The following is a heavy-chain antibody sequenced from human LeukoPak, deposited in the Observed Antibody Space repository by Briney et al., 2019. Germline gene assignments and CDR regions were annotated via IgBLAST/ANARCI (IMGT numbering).Heavy chain of an antibody. J-gene: IGHJ4*02. D-gene: IGHD1-1*01. CDR3: ARLLEYFDY. CDR1: GGSISSSSYY. Sequence: SETLSLTCTVSGGSISSSSYYWGWIRQPPGKGLEWIGSIYYSGNTYYNPSLKSRVTISVDTSKNQFSLKLSSVTAADTAVYYCARLLEYFDYWGQGTLVTVSS. V-gene: IGHV4-39*01. CDR2: IYYSGNT.